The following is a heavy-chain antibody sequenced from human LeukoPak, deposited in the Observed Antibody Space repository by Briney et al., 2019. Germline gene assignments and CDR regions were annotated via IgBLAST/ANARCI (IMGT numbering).Heavy chain of an antibody. Sequence: GASVKVPCKASGYTFTGYYMHWVRQAPGQGLEWMGWISPDSGATNYAQKFQGRVTVTRDTSISTSYMELNRLKSDDTAVYYWAREGQQRERGVFDYWGQGTLVTVSS. D-gene: IGHD1-1*01. CDR2: ISPDSGAT. V-gene: IGHV1-2*02. J-gene: IGHJ4*02. CDR3: AREGQQRERGVFDY. CDR1: GYTFTGYY.